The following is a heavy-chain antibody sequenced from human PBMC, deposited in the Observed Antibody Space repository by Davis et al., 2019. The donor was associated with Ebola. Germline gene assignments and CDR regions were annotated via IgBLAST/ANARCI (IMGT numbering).Heavy chain of an antibody. Sequence: SETLSLTCTVSGGSISSYYWSWIRQPPGKGLEWIGYIYYSGSTNYNPSLKSRVTISVDTSKNQFSLKLSSVTAADTAVYYCARRGYSYGGDAFDIWGQGTMVTVSS. D-gene: IGHD5-18*01. CDR1: GGSISSYY. CDR3: ARRGYSYGGDAFDI. CDR2: IYYSGST. J-gene: IGHJ3*02. V-gene: IGHV4-59*08.